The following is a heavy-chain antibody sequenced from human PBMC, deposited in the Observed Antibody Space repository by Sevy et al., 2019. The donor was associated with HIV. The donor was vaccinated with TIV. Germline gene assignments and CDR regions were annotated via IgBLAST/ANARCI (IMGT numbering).Heavy chain of an antibody. D-gene: IGHD6-19*01. V-gene: IGHV3-9*01. Sequence: SLRLSCAASGFTFDDFAMHWVRQVPGKGLEWVSGLNWDSGSVAYADSVKGRFTISRDNAKNALFLQMNSLRAEDSAWYYCAKDIGATGIAVVANWGQGIQVTVSS. J-gene: IGHJ4*02. CDR3: AKDIGATGIAVVAN. CDR1: GFTFDDFA. CDR2: LNWDSGSV.